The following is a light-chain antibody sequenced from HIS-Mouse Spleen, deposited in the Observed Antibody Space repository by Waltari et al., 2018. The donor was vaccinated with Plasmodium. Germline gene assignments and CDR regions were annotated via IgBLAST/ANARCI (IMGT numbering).Light chain of an antibody. CDR3: QAWDSSTVV. Sequence: SYELTQPPSSSVSPGQTAIIPCPGDKLAYQSARWYQQKPGQSPVLGIYQDSKRPSGIPERFSGSNSGNTATLTISGTQAMDEADYYCQAWDSSTVVFGGGTKLTVL. CDR1: KLAYQS. CDR2: QDS. J-gene: IGLJ2*01. V-gene: IGLV3-1*01.